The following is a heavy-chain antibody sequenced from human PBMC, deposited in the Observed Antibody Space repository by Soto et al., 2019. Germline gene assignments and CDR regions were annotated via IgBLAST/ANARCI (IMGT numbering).Heavy chain of an antibody. CDR2: ISPYNGRT. D-gene: IGHD1-26*01. CDR3: ARYSGNFSLDY. CDR1: GYSFTSYG. J-gene: IGHJ4*02. Sequence: GASVKVSCKASGYSFTSYGIAWVRQVPGQGPEWMGWISPYNGRTNYAQSVKGRVVMTADTSTNTVYMELSSLRSEDTALYYCARYSGNFSLDYWGQGTPVTVSS. V-gene: IGHV1-18*01.